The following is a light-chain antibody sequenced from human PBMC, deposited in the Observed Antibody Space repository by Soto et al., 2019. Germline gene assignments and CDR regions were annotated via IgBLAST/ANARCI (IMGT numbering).Light chain of an antibody. V-gene: IGKV1-6*01. CDR1: QDFRED. CDR2: AAA. J-gene: IGKJ4*01. CDR3: PQDHGVPLT. Sequence: AIQMTQSPSSLSASVGDRVTITCRATQDFREDLGWYQQKPGKAPKLVIYAAASLQSEVPSRFSGSGSGTDFTLTMSSPQPEYVATYICPQDHGVPLTFGGGTKVEIK.